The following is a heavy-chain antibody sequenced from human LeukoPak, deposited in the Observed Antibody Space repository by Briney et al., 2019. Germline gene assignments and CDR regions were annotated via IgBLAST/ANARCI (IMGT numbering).Heavy chain of an antibody. J-gene: IGHJ4*02. CDR1: AGSIGSSSYY. CDR2: IYYSGST. Sequence: SETLSLTCTVAAGSIGSSSYYWGWIRQPPGKGLEWIGSIYYSGSTYYNPSLKSRVTISVDTSKNQFSLKLSSVTAADTAVYYCARLIPYYALASDDFDYWGQGTLVTVSS. D-gene: IGHD3-3*01. V-gene: IGHV4-39*01. CDR3: ARLIPYYALASDDFDY.